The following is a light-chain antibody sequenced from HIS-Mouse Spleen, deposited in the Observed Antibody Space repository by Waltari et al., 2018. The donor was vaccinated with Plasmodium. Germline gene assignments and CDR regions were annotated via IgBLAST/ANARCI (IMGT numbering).Light chain of an antibody. J-gene: IGKJ1*01. V-gene: IGKV3-20*01. CDR3: QQYGSSGT. CDR1: QSVSSIY. Sequence: EIVLTQSPGTLSLSLGERDTLPCRASQSVSSIYLAWYQQTPGQAPRLLIYGASSTATGIPDRFSGSGSATDFTLTISRLEPEYFAVYYRQQYGSSGTFGQGTKVEIK. CDR2: GAS.